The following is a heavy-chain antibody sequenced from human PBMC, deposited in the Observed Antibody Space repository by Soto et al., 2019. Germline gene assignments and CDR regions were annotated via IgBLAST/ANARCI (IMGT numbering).Heavy chain of an antibody. CDR1: GFTFSTYS. CDR3: ARDAEAAKFDY. CDR2: ISSSSGTT. V-gene: IGHV3-48*02. J-gene: IGHJ4*02. D-gene: IGHD2-15*01. Sequence: GGSLRLSCAASGFTFSTYSMNWVRQAPGKGLEWVSYISSSSGTTFYADSVKGRFTISRDNAKNSLYLQMSSLRDEDTAVYYCARDAEAAKFDYWGQGTLVTVSS.